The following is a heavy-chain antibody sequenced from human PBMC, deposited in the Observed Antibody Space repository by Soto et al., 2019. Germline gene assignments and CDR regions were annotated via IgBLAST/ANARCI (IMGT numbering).Heavy chain of an antibody. V-gene: IGHV1-24*01. CDR1: GYTLNEVA. CDR2: FDPDEAET. J-gene: IGHJ5*02. CDR3: SSYLGDYNFDP. D-gene: IGHD4-17*01. Sequence: QVQLVQSGAEVKKPGASVKVSCKVSGYTLNEVAMHWVRQAPGKGLEWLGGFDPDEAETIYAQHFQGRVTMTEDTSTDTVYRDLRSLRSADTALYFCSSYLGDYNFDPWGQGTLVTVSS.